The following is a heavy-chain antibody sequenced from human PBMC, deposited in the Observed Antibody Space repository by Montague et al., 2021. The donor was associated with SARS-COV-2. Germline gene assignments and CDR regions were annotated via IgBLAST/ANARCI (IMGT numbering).Heavy chain of an antibody. Sequence: SETLSLTCTVSGGSISSSSYYWGWIRQPPGKGLEWIGSIYYGGSTYYNPSLKSRVTISVDTSKNQFSLKLSSVTAADTAVYYCARHGKTRIAMIVVVIGYCDYWGQGTLVTVAS. V-gene: IGHV4-39*01. J-gene: IGHJ4*02. CDR3: ARHGKTRIAMIVVVIGYCDY. CDR2: IYYGGST. CDR1: GGSISSSSYY. D-gene: IGHD3-22*01.